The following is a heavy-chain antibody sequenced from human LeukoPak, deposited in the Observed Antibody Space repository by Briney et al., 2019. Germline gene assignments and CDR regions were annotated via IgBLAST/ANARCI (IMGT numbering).Heavy chain of an antibody. J-gene: IGHJ3*02. D-gene: IGHD3-10*01. CDR1: GGSISSGGYY. Sequence: SETLSLTCTVSGGSISSGGYYWSWIRRHPGKGLEWIGYIYYSGSTYYNPSLKSRVTISVDTSKNQFSLKLSSVTAADTAVYYCARAKNGSGSFDAFDIWGQGTMVTVSS. CDR3: ARAKNGSGSFDAFDI. CDR2: IYYSGST. V-gene: IGHV4-31*03.